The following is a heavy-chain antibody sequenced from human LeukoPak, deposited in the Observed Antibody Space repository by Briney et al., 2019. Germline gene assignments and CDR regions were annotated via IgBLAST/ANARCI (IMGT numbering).Heavy chain of an antibody. CDR3: TREDY. CDR1: EYIFTDYY. J-gene: IGHJ4*02. V-gene: IGHV1-2*02. Sequence: GASVKVSCKASEYIFTDYYIFWVRQALGQGLEWMGWINPNTGGTTYAQKFQDRVTMTRDTSINTAYMELNRLTSDDTAVYYCTREDYWGRGTLVTVSS. CDR2: INPNTGGT.